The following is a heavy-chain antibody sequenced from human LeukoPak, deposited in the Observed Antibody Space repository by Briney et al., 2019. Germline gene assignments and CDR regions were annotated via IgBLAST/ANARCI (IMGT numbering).Heavy chain of an antibody. CDR3: ATDRLEGGDTFDS. CDR1: GFSFSSYS. V-gene: IGHV3-21*01. D-gene: IGHD1-1*01. J-gene: IGHJ4*02. Sequence: PGGSLRLSCAASGFSFSSYSMDWVRQAPGKGLEWVSSITGSSSYISYADSVKGRFTISRDNAENSLFLQMNSLRPEDTAVYFCATDRLEGGDTFDSWGQGTLVTVSS. CDR2: ITGSSSYI.